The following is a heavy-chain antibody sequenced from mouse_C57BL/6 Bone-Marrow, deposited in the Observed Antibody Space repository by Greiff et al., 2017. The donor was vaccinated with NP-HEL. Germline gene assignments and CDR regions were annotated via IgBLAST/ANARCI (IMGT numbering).Heavy chain of an antibody. CDR2: ISNLAYSI. J-gene: IGHJ4*01. CDR3: ARGRSGYAMDD. V-gene: IGHV5-15*01. D-gene: IGHD3-2*02. CDR1: GFTFSDYG. Sequence: EVQRVESGGGLVQPGGSLKLSCAASGFTFSDYGMAWVRQAPRKGPEWVAFISNLAYSIYYADTVTGRFTISRENAKNTLYLEMSSLRSEDTAMYYCARGRSGYAMDDWGQGTSVTVSS.